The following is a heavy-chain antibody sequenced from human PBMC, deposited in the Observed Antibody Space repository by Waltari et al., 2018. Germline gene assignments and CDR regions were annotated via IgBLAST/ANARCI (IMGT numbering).Heavy chain of an antibody. D-gene: IGHD4-17*01. CDR3: ASRVSGGDRRGDYFDY. V-gene: IGHV3-21*01. CDR1: GFTFSSYS. J-gene: IGHJ4*02. CDR2: ISSSSSYI. Sequence: EVQLVESGGGLVKPGGSLRLSCAASGFTFSSYSMNWVRQAPGTWLVWVSSISSSSSYIYYADSVKGRFTISRDNAKNSLYLQMNSLRAEDTAVYYCASRVSGGDRRGDYFDYWGQGTLVTVSS.